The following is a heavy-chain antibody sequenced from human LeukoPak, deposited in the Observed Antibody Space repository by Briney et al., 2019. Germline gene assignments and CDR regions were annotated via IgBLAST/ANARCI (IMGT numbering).Heavy chain of an antibody. Sequence: ASVKVSCKASGYTFTGYYMHWVRQAPGQGLEWMGWINPNSGGTNYAQKFQGRVTMTRDTSISTAYMELSRLRSDDTAVYYCARRLWFGESYFDYWGQGTLVTVSS. CDR3: ARRLWFGESYFDY. J-gene: IGHJ4*02. D-gene: IGHD3-10*01. V-gene: IGHV1-2*02. CDR1: GYTFTGYY. CDR2: INPNSGGT.